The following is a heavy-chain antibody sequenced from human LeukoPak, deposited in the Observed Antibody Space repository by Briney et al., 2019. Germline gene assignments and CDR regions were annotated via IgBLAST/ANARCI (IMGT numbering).Heavy chain of an antibody. Sequence: GGSLRLSGAASGFTFSSYAMSWVRQAPGKGLEWVSTISGSGGSTYYADSVKGRFTISRDNSKNTLYLQMNSLRAEGTAVYYCAKDGPEGVAAAGNAFDIWGQGTMVTVSS. CDR3: AKDGPEGVAAAGNAFDI. CDR2: ISGSGGST. D-gene: IGHD6-13*01. J-gene: IGHJ3*02. V-gene: IGHV3-23*01. CDR1: GFTFSSYA.